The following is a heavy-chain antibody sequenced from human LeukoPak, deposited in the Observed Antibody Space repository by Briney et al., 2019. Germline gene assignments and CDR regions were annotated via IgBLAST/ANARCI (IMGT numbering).Heavy chain of an antibody. J-gene: IGHJ3*02. V-gene: IGHV3-23*01. CDR3: AKTLEYDILTGYSGAFDI. Sequence: GGSLRLFCAASGFTFSSYAMSWVRQAPGKGLEWVSAISGSGGSTYYADSVKGRFTISRDNSKNTLYQQMNSLRAEDTAVYYCAKTLEYDILTGYSGAFDIWGQGTMVTVSS. CDR2: ISGSGGST. D-gene: IGHD3-9*01. CDR1: GFTFSSYA.